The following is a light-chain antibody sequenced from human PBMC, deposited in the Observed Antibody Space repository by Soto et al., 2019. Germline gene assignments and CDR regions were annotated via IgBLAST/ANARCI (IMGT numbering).Light chain of an antibody. CDR1: QSISSSY. CDR2: GSS. CDR3: QQYGSSSWT. Sequence: IVLTQSPGTLSLSPGKRATLSCRASQSISSSYLAWYQQRPGQAPILLIYGSSSRATGIPERLSGSGSGKEFTITISRLEPEDFAVYYCQQYGSSSWTFGQVTKVDIK. J-gene: IGKJ1*01. V-gene: IGKV3-20*01.